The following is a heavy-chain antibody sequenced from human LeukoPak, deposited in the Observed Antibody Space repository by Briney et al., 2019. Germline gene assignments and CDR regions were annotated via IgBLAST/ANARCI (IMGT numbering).Heavy chain of an antibody. D-gene: IGHD2-2*01. V-gene: IGHV3-7*01. J-gene: IGHJ4*02. Sequence: GGSLRLSCEASGFSFRNYWMNWVRQAPGKGLEWVANINQDGSKKHFVGSVEGRFTISRDNAKNSLYLQMNSLRAEDTAVYYCAKDRADIVVVPAALLHNWGQGTLVTVSS. CDR1: GFSFRNYW. CDR2: INQDGSKK. CDR3: AKDRADIVVVPAALLHN.